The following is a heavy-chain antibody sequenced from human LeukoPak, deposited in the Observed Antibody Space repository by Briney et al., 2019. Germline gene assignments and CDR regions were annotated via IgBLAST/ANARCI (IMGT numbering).Heavy chain of an antibody. CDR3: ARDGRIAVAGTVLDY. CDR1: RFTFSSYS. Sequence: PGGSLRLSCAASRFTFSSYSMNWIRQAPGKGLEWVSAISSRSSYKYYADSVKGRFTVSRDNAKNSLYLQMNSLRAEDTAVYYCARDGRIAVAGTVLDYWGQGTLVTVSS. CDR2: ISSRSSYK. V-gene: IGHV3-21*01. D-gene: IGHD6-19*01. J-gene: IGHJ4*02.